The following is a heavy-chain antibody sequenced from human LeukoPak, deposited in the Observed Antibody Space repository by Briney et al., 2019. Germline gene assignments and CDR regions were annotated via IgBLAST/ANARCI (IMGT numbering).Heavy chain of an antibody. J-gene: IGHJ4*02. D-gene: IGHD3-10*01. CDR1: GFTVSSNY. CDR3: ARDNSGSSSGLDY. Sequence: GGSLRLSCAASGFTVSSNYMSCVRQAPGKGLEWVSVIYSGGSTYYADSVKGRFNISRDNSKNTLYLQMTSLRAEDTAVYYCARDNSGSSSGLDYWGQGTLVTVPS. CDR2: IYSGGST. V-gene: IGHV3-66*01.